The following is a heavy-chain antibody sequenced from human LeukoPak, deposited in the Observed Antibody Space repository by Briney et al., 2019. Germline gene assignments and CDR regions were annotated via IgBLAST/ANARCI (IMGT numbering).Heavy chain of an antibody. CDR2: ISYDGSNK. D-gene: IGHD3-3*01. CDR3: AFDLLDY. J-gene: IGHJ4*02. CDR1: GFTFSSYA. Sequence: PGGSLRLSCAASGFTFSSYAMHWVRQAAGKGLEWVAVISYDGSNKYYADSVKGRFTISRDNAKNTLYLQMNGLRAEDTAVYYCAFDLLDYWGQGTLVTVSS. V-gene: IGHV3-30*04.